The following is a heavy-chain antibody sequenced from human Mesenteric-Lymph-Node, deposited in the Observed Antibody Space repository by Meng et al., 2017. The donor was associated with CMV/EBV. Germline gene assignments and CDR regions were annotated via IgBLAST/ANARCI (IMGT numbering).Heavy chain of an antibody. D-gene: IGHD3-16*01. CDR1: GFIFDDYA. J-gene: IGHJ6*02. Sequence: GESLKISCAASGFIFDDYAMHWVRQPPGKGLEWVSLITWDGGNTSYADSVKGRFTISRDNSKNSLYLQMNSLTIEDTALYYCAKGRRGSDYYRYYYYGIDVWGQGTTVTVSS. CDR2: ITWDGGNT. CDR3: AKGRRGSDYYRYYYYGIDV. V-gene: IGHV3-43D*03.